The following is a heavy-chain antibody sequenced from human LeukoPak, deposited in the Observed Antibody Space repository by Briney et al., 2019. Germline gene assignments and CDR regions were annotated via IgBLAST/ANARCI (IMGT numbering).Heavy chain of an antibody. CDR1: GGSISSGDYY. D-gene: IGHD2-2*02. CDR3: ARTAEEVVPAAILGYYYYYMDV. V-gene: IGHV4-30-4*08. CDR2: IYYSGST. J-gene: IGHJ6*03. Sequence: PSETLSLTCTVSGGSISSGDYYWSWIRQPPGKGLEWIGYIYYSGSTYYNPSLKSRVTISVDTSMNQFSLKLSSVTAADTAVYYCARTAEEVVPAAILGYYYYYMDVWGKGTTVTVSS.